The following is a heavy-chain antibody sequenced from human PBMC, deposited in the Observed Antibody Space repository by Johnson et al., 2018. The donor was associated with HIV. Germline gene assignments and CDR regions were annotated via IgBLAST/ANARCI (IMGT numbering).Heavy chain of an antibody. CDR2: IKRKTDGETI. D-gene: IGHD1-26*01. Sequence: MQLVEFGGGVVKPGRSLRLSCAASGFTFTSYAMHWVRQAPGEGLAWVGRIKRKTDGETIDYAAPVKGRFTISRDDSKNTLYLQMNSLKTKDMAVYYCTTYVPGGLYYNAFDIWGQGTMVTVSS. CDR3: TTYVPGGLYYNAFDI. J-gene: IGHJ3*02. V-gene: IGHV3-15*01. CDR1: GFTFTSYA.